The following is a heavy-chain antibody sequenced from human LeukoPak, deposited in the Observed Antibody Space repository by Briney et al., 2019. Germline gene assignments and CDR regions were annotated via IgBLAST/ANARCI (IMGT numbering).Heavy chain of an antibody. CDR2: IWYDGSNK. V-gene: IGHV3-33*08. D-gene: IGHD4-17*01. CDR1: GFSFSSYG. J-gene: IGHJ3*02. CDR3: ARNQDYGVYNSVGAFDI. Sequence: GRSLRLSCAASGFSFSSYGMHWVRQAPGKGLEWVAVIWYDGSNKYYADSVKGRFTISRDNSKNTLYLQMNSLRAEDTAVYYCARNQDYGVYNSVGAFDIWGQGTMVTVSS.